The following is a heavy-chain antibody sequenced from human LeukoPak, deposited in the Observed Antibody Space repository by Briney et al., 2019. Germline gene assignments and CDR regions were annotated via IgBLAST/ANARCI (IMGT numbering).Heavy chain of an antibody. Sequence: SVKVSCKVSGFTFTSSTAEWERQARGQRLEWIGWIVLGSGNTNYAQKFQERLTITRDMSKTTAYMELSSLTSEDTAVYFCAVDQGRPAGDAFDYWGQGTLVTVSS. V-gene: IGHV1-58*01. J-gene: IGHJ4*02. CDR2: IVLGSGNT. D-gene: IGHD2-2*01. CDR3: AVDQGRPAGDAFDY. CDR1: GFTFTSST.